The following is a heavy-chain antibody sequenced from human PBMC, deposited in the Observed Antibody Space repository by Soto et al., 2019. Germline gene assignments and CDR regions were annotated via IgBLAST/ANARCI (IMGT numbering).Heavy chain of an antibody. V-gene: IGHV3-30-3*01. Sequence: GGSLRLSCAASGFTFSSYAMHWVRQAPGKGLEWVAVISYDGSNKYYADSVKGRFTISRDNSKNTLYLQMNSLRAEDTAVYYCARGSSSWYGDYWGQGTLVTVS. D-gene: IGHD6-13*01. CDR1: GFTFSSYA. CDR3: ARGSSSWYGDY. J-gene: IGHJ4*02. CDR2: ISYDGSNK.